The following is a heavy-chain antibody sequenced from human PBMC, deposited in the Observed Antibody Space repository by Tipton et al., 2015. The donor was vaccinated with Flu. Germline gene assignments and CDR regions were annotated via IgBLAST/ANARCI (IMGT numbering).Heavy chain of an antibody. J-gene: IGHJ4*02. CDR1: GGSISSYY. D-gene: IGHD6-13*01. Sequence: LRLSCTVSGGSISSYYWSWIRQPPGKGLEWIGYIYYSGSTNYNPSLKSRVTISVDTSKNQFSLKLSSVTAADTAVYYCAREGSSSWYGGAFDYWGQGTLVTVSS. V-gene: IGHV4-59*01. CDR3: AREGSSSWYGGAFDY. CDR2: IYYSGST.